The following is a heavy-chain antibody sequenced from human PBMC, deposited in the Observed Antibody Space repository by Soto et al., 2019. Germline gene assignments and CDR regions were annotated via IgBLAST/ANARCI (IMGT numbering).Heavy chain of an antibody. Sequence: SLRLSCAASGFTFSSYAMHWVRQAPGKGLEWVAVISYDGSNKYYADSVKGRFTISRDNSKNTLYLQMNSLRAEDTAVYYCARLGGNSGHDAFDIWGQGTMVTVSS. J-gene: IGHJ3*02. CDR1: GFTFSSYA. D-gene: IGHD2-21*02. CDR2: ISYDGSNK. V-gene: IGHV3-30-3*01. CDR3: ARLGGNSGHDAFDI.